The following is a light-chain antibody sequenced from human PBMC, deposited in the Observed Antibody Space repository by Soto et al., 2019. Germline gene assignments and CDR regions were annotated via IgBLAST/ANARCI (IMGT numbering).Light chain of an antibody. CDR3: LRPQHWLA. CDR1: QNIYNN. CDR2: RAS. Sequence: ITRSAARRAGKAGRTPCPSCRASQNIYNNIAWYQHRPGQAPRLLIYRASTRATGVPARFSGSGFETQYTLTICGLQSDDFAIYSSLRPQHWLAFGGGTKVEI. J-gene: IGKJ4*02. V-gene: IGKV3-15*01.